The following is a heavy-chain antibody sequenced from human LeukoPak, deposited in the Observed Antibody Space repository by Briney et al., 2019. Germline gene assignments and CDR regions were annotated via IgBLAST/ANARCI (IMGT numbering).Heavy chain of an antibody. CDR1: GGTFSSYA. D-gene: IGHD3-22*01. J-gene: IGHJ4*02. V-gene: IGHV1-69*01. CDR2: ITPIFGTA. Sequence: SVKVSCKASGGTFSSYAISWVRQAPGQGLEWMGGITPIFGTANYAQKFQGKVTITADESTSTAYMELSGLRSEDAAVYYCARGWDYDSGGRPTAYVYWGQGTLVSVSS. CDR3: ARGWDYDSGGRPTAYVY.